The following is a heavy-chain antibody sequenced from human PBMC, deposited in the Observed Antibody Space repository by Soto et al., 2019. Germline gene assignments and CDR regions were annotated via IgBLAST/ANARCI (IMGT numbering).Heavy chain of an antibody. Sequence: QVQLVQSGAEVKSPGASVKLSCKTSGYTFTSYGISWVRQAPGQGLEWMGWISGYSRDTRYAQNLQDRVTMTTDTSTSTAYMELRSMRSDDKAVYYCARDLRGVVPAVIGTRRFDPWGQGTLVTVSS. CDR1: GYTFTSYG. J-gene: IGHJ5*02. V-gene: IGHV1-18*01. CDR2: ISGYSRDT. CDR3: ARDLRGVVPAVIGTRRFDP. D-gene: IGHD2-2*01.